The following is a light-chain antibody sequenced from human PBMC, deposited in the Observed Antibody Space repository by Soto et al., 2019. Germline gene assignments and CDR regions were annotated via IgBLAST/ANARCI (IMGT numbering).Light chain of an antibody. J-gene: IGKJ5*01. Sequence: DIQMTQSPSSLSASVGDRVTITCRASQGIGNYLAWYQQKPGKVPKLLIYEASTLQSGVPSRFSGSGSGTDFTLTIGSLQPEDVATYYCQKYNSALSITFGQGTRLEIK. V-gene: IGKV1-27*01. CDR2: EAS. CDR3: QKYNSALSIT. CDR1: QGIGNY.